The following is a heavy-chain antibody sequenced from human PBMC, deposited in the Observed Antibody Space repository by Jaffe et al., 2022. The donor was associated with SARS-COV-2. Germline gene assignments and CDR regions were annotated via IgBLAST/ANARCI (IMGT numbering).Heavy chain of an antibody. J-gene: IGHJ4*02. V-gene: IGHV3-30*18. CDR2: ISYDGSNK. CDR1: GFTFSSYG. D-gene: IGHD3-22*01. CDR3: AKGGYYDSSGSYYFDY. Sequence: QVQLVESGGGVVQPGRSLRLSCAASGFTFSSYGMHWVRQAPGKGLEWVAVISYDGSNKYYADSVKGRFTISRDNSKNTLYLQMNSLRAEDTAVYYCAKGGYYDSSGSYYFDYWGQGTLVTVSS.